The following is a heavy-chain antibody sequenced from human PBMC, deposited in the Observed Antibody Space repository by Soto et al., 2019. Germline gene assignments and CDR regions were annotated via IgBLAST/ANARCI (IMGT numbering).Heavy chain of an antibody. D-gene: IGHD4-17*01. V-gene: IGHV3-48*02. CDR3: ARLPKGSTVTS. J-gene: IGHJ4*02. Sequence: DVQLLESGGGSVHPGGSLRLACAGSGFRFGDYSMNWVRQAPGKGLEWVSYITSSGDSTYYADSVKGRFTVSRDNAKNSLFLQMNDLRDEDTAVYYCARLPKGSTVTSWGQGTLVTVSS. CDR2: ITSSGDST. CDR1: GFRFGDYS.